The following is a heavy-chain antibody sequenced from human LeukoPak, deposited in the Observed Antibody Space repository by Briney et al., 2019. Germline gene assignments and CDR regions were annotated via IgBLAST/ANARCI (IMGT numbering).Heavy chain of an antibody. CDR3: ARDRPLTRIEMATIRPWDY. V-gene: IGHV1-69*05. Sequence: SVKVSCKASGGTFSSYAISWVRQAPGQGLEWMGRIIPIFGTANYAQKLQGRVTMTTDTSTSTAYMELRSLRSDDTAVYYCARDRPLTRIEMATIRPWDYWGQGTLVTVSS. CDR2: IIPIFGTA. J-gene: IGHJ4*02. D-gene: IGHD5-24*01. CDR1: GGTFSSYA.